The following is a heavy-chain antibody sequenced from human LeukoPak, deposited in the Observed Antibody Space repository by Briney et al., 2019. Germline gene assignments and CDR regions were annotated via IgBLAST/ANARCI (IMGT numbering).Heavy chain of an antibody. D-gene: IGHD4-23*01. Sequence: SETLSLTCTVSGGSISSYYWSWIRQPPGKGLEWIGYIYYSGSTNYNPSLKSRVTISVDASKNQFSLKLSSVTAADTAVYYCARRFGTTTVAYDAFDIWGQGTMVTVSS. J-gene: IGHJ3*02. CDR2: IYYSGST. CDR1: GGSISSYY. CDR3: ARRFGTTTVAYDAFDI. V-gene: IGHV4-59*08.